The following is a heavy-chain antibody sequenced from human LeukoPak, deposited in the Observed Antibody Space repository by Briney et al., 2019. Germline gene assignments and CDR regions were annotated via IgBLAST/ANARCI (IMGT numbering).Heavy chain of an antibody. Sequence: GGSLRLSCAASGFTFSSYAMHWVRQAPGKGLEWVAVISYDGSNKYYADSVKGRFTISRDNSKNTLYLQMNSLRAEDTAVYYCAKNLNWNYLLGAFDIWGQGTMVTVSS. CDR2: ISYDGSNK. CDR1: GFTFSSYA. CDR3: AKNLNWNYLLGAFDI. V-gene: IGHV3-30-3*02. D-gene: IGHD1-7*01. J-gene: IGHJ3*02.